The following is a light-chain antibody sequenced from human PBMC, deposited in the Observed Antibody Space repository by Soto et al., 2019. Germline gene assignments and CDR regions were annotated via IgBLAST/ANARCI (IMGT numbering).Light chain of an antibody. CDR1: SSNIGAGYD. V-gene: IGLV1-40*01. J-gene: IGLJ3*02. CDR3: QSYDSSLSAWV. Sequence: QSVLTQPPSVSGAPGQRVTISCTGSSSNIGAGYDVHWYQQLPGTAPKLLIYDNSKRPSGVPDRFSGSKSGTSASLAITGLQAEDEADYYCQSYDSSLSAWVFGGGTKLTVL. CDR2: DNS.